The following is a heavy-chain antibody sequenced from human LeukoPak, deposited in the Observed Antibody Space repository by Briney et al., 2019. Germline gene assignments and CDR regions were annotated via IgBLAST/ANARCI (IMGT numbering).Heavy chain of an antibody. V-gene: IGHV3-9*01. J-gene: IGHJ4*02. CDR3: AKGWTYYYDSTGWGIDY. CDR2: ISWNSGSI. CDR1: GFTFDDYA. Sequence: GGSLRLSCAASGFTFDDYAFHWVRHAPGKGLEWVSGISWNSGSIGYADSVKGRFTISRDNAKNSLYLQMNSLRAEDTALYYCAKGWTYYYDSTGWGIDYWGQGTLVTVSS. D-gene: IGHD3-22*01.